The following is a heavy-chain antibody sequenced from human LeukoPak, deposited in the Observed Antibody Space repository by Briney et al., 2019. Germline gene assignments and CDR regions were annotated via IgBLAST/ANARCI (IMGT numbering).Heavy chain of an antibody. V-gene: IGHV4-59*01. D-gene: IGHD3-22*01. Sequence: KASETLSLTCTVSGGSISSNYWSWIRQPPGEGLEWIGYIYYSGSTIYNPSLKSRVTISVDTSKNQFSLKLSSVTAADTAVYYCARRAYSSGYYCFDYWGQGTLVTVSS. CDR2: IYYSGST. CDR3: ARRAYSSGYYCFDY. CDR1: GGSISSNY. J-gene: IGHJ4*02.